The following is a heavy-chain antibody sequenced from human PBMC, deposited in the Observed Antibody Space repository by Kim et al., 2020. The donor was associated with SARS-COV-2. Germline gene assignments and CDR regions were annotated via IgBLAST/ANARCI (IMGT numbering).Heavy chain of an antibody. CDR1: GFTFTTYN. D-gene: IGHD7-27*01. Sequence: GGSLRLSCAASGFTFTTYNMNWVRQAPGTGLEWISYISVTDAIYYADSVKGRFTISRDYAKNSLDLQMNSLRDEDTAVYYCARDWNWGIDVWGQGILVTV. J-gene: IGHJ4*02. V-gene: IGHV3-48*02. CDR3: ARDWNWGIDV. CDR2: ISVTDAI.